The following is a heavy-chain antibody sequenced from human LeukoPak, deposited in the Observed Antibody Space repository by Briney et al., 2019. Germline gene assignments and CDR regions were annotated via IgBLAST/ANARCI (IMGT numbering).Heavy chain of an antibody. CDR2: IYYSGST. CDR3: ARRSGYELGRFDY. D-gene: IGHD5-12*01. J-gene: IGHJ4*02. CDR1: GGSITSSSYY. Sequence: PSETLSLTCTVSGGSITSSSYYWGWIRQPPGKGLEWIGSIYYSGSTYYNPSLKSRVTISVDTSKNQFSLKLSSVTAADTAVYYCARRSGYELGRFDYWGQGTLVTVSS. V-gene: IGHV4-39*07.